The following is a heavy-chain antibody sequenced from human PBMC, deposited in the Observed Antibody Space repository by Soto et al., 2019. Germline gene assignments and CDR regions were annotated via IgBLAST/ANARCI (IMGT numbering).Heavy chain of an antibody. CDR1: DGSFSGYS. J-gene: IGHJ6*02. CDR3: ARGRQGSRLVMVRGGVRTGNGMDV. V-gene: IGHV4-34*01. Sequence: QVQLQQWGAGLLKPSETLSLTCAVYDGSFSGYSWSWIRQPPGKGLEWIGEISDSGNTNYNPSLKSRVTISGETSKNQFSLNLSSVTAADTAVYYCARGRQGSRLVMVRGGVRTGNGMDVWGQGTTVTVSS. D-gene: IGHD3-10*01. CDR2: ISDSGNT.